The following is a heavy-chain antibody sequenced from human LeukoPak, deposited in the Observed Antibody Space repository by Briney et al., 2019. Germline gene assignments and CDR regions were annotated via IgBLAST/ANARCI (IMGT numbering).Heavy chain of an antibody. CDR3: ARDPNGPSYYDSSGYYDY. CDR1: GYTFTSYY. V-gene: IGHV1-46*01. CDR2: INPSDGST. Sequence: ASVKVSCKASGYTFTSYYMHWVRQAPGQGLEWMGIINPSDGSTSYAQKFQGRVTMTRDTSTSTAYMELSSLRSEDTAVYYCARDPNGPSYYDSSGYYDYWGQGTLVTVSS. D-gene: IGHD3-22*01. J-gene: IGHJ4*02.